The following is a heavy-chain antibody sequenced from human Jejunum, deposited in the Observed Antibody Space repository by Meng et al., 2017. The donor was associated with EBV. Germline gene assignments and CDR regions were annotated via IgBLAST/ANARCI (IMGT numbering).Heavy chain of an antibody. CDR1: GGSVNSGNVY. Sequence: LPESGPGLVKTSASLSLTCTVSGGSVNSGNVYWSWIRQPPGKGLEWIGYIYYSGSTNYIPSLKSRVTISLDTSKNQFSLKLSSVTAADTAVYYCAGLRYSGYDRAFDYWGQGALVTVSS. CDR3: AGLRYSGYDRAFDY. CDR2: IYYSGST. J-gene: IGHJ4*02. V-gene: IGHV4-61*01. D-gene: IGHD5-12*01.